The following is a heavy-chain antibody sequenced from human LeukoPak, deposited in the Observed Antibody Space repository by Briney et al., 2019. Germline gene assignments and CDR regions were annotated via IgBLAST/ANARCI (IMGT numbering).Heavy chain of an antibody. Sequence: GGSLRLSCAASGFTFSSYWMYWGRQAPGKGLVWVSRVNGDGSTKSYAASVRRRFTISRDNAATTLYLQMNSLRAEDSAVYHCARETEGGNAHWGQGTLVTVSS. CDR1: GFTFSSYW. V-gene: IGHV3-74*01. CDR2: VNGDGSTK. D-gene: IGHD2-15*01. CDR3: ARETEGGNAH. J-gene: IGHJ4*02.